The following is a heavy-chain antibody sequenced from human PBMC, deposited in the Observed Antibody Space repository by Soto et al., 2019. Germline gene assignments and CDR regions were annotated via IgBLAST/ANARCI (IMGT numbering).Heavy chain of an antibody. V-gene: IGHV3-30*18. CDR3: AKENILTGYYENNWFDP. J-gene: IGHJ5*02. D-gene: IGHD3-9*01. CDR1: GFTFSSYG. Sequence: GGSLRLSCAASGFTFSSYGMHWVRQAPGKGLEWVAVTSYDGSNKYYADSVKGRFTISRDNSKNTLYLQMNSLRPEDTAVYYCAKENILTGYYENNWFDPWGQGTLVTVSS. CDR2: TSYDGSNK.